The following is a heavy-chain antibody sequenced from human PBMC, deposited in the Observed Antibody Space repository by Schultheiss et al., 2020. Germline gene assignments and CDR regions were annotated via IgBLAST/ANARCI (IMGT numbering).Heavy chain of an antibody. CDR1: GGSISSGGYY. CDR2: IYYSGST. V-gene: IGHV4-61*08. J-gene: IGHJ4*02. Sequence: SETLSLTCTVSGGSISSGGYYWSWIRQPPGKGLEWIGYIYYSGSTNYNPSLKSRVTISVDKSKNQLSLKLNSVTAADTAVYYCARGHCDDTSCLRSGRWLQGSHVDYWGQGSLVTVSS. CDR3: ARGHCDDTSCLRSGRWLQGSHVDY. D-gene: IGHD5-24*01.